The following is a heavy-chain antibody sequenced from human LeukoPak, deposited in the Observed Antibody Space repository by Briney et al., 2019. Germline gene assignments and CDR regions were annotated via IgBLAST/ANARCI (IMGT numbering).Heavy chain of an antibody. CDR2: INSDGSST. Sequence: GGSLRLSCAASGFTFSSYWVHWVRQAPGKGLVWVSRINSDGSSTSYADSVKGRFTISRDNAKNTLYLQMNSLRAEDTAVYYCARGRLGAAAIDYWGQGALVTVSS. J-gene: IGHJ4*02. CDR1: GFTFSSYW. D-gene: IGHD6-13*01. CDR3: ARGRLGAAAIDY. V-gene: IGHV3-74*01.